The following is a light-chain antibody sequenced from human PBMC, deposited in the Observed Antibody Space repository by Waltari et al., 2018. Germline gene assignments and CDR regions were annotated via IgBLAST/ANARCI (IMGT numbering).Light chain of an antibody. CDR2: WAS. V-gene: IGKV4-1*01. Sequence: DIVMTQSPDSLGVSLGERATINCKSSQSVLHTNNKDYLAWYQQKPGQPPKLLIYWASTREFGVPDRFSGSGSATDFTLTISSLQAEDVAVYFCLQYYSRPYTFGQGTKLELK. J-gene: IGKJ2*01. CDR3: LQYYSRPYT. CDR1: QSVLHTNNKDY.